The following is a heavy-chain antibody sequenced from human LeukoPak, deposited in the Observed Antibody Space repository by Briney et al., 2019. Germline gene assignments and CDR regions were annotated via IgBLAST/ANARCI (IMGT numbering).Heavy chain of an antibody. CDR3: ARDLLDGTPSLDY. D-gene: IGHD1-1*01. V-gene: IGHV1-69*04. CDR2: IIPILGIA. J-gene: IGHJ4*02. Sequence: ASVKVSCKASRGTFSSYTISWVRQAPGQGLEWMGRIIPILGIANYAQKFQGRVTITADKSTSTAYMELSSLRSEDTAVYYCARDLLDGTPSLDYWGQGTLVTVSS. CDR1: RGTFSSYT.